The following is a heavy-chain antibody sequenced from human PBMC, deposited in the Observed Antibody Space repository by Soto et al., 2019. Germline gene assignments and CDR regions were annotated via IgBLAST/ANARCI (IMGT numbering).Heavy chain of an antibody. CDR2: INHSGST. V-gene: IGHV4-34*01. J-gene: IGHJ6*02. Sequence: LTCAVYGGSFSGYYWSWIRQPPGKGLEWIGEINHSGSTNYNPSLKSRVTISVDTSKNQFSLKLSSVTAADTAVYYCAREIWFGELLSHYYYYVMDVWGQGTTVTVSS. CDR1: GGSFSGYY. CDR3: AREIWFGELLSHYYYYVMDV. D-gene: IGHD3-10*01.